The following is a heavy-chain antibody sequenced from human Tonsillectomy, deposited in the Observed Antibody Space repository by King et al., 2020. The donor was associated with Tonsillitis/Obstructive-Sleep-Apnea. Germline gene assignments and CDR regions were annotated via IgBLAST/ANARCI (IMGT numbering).Heavy chain of an antibody. Sequence: HVQLVQSGAEVKKPGASVKVSCQASGYTFTAYYMHWVRQAPGQGLEWMGWINPNSGGTNYAQKFQGRVTMTRDTSISTAYMGLSRLRSDDTALYYCARVGFYGDYAWDYWGQGPLVTVSS. CDR1: GYTFTAYY. V-gene: IGHV1-2*02. CDR2: INPNSGGT. D-gene: IGHD4-17*01. CDR3: ARVGFYGDYAWDY. J-gene: IGHJ4*02.